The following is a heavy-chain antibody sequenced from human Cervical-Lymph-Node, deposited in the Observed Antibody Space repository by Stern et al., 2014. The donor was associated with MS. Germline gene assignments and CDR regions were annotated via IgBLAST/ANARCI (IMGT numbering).Heavy chain of an antibody. Sequence: VQLLESGPGLVKPSETLSLTCTVSGVSIRDYYWSWIRQPPGQGLQWIGYIYNSGGTKYNPSLKSRVTISIDTSTKEFSLKLRSVTAADTAVYYCARHYDSTGYGRENWFDPWGQGTLVTVSS. CDR2: IYNSGGT. CDR3: ARHYDSTGYGRENWFDP. J-gene: IGHJ5*02. CDR1: GVSIRDYY. D-gene: IGHD3-22*01. V-gene: IGHV4-59*01.